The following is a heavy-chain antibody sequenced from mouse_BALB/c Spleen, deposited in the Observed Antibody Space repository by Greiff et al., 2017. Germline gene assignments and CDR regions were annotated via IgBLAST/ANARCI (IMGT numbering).Heavy chain of an antibody. CDR2: ISSGGSYT. V-gene: IGHV5-6-4*01. D-gene: IGHD2-1*01. J-gene: IGHJ4*01. CDR3: TRGSDGNYVNYAMDY. Sequence: EVQGVESGGGLVKPGGSLKLSCAASGFTFSSYTMSWVRQTPEKRLEWVATISSGGSYTYYPDSVKGRFTISRDNAKNTLYLQMSSLKSEDTAMYYCTRGSDGNYVNYAMDYWGQGTSVTVSS. CDR1: GFTFSSYT.